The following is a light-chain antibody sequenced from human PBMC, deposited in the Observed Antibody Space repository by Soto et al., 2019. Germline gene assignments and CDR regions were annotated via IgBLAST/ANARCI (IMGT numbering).Light chain of an antibody. J-gene: IGKJ2*01. CDR3: QQSYSTPYT. CDR2: AAS. V-gene: IGKV1-6*01. Sequence: AILMTQSPSSLSASVGDRVTITCRASQGIRNDLAWYQQKPGKAPKLLIYAASTLQSGVPSRFSGSGSGTDFTLTISCLQSEDFATYYCQQSYSTPYTFGQGTKVDIK. CDR1: QGIRND.